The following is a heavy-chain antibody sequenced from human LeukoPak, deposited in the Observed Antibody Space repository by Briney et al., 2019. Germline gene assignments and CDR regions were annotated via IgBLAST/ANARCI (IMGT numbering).Heavy chain of an antibody. D-gene: IGHD6-13*01. CDR3: ARSSSPKYWFDP. Sequence: PSETLSLTCTVSGDSISSYYWSWIRQPPGKGLEWIGYIYTSGGTNYIPSLKGRVTISIDTSKNQFSLKLSSVTAADSAVYYCARSSSPKYWFDPWGQGTLVTVSS. V-gene: IGHV4-4*09. J-gene: IGHJ5*02. CDR2: IYTSGGT. CDR1: GDSISSYY.